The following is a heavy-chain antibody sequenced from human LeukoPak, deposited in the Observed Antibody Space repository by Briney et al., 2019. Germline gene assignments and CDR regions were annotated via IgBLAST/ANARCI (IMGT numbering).Heavy chain of an antibody. CDR2: IGSDGRNK. CDR3: ARDDILSDENGFDM. Sequence: GGSLRLSCDASGFTFSSYGIHCVRQTPTKGLEWVAVIGSDGRNKFYADSVTGRFSVSRDNSKNTLFLQMNRLRAEGTGVYFCARDDILSDENGFDMWGRGTMVTVSS. J-gene: IGHJ3*02. CDR1: GFTFSSYG. V-gene: IGHV3-33*01. D-gene: IGHD3-9*01.